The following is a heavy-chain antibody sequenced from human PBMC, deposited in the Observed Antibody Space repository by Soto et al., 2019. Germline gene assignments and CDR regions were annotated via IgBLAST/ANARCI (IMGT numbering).Heavy chain of an antibody. CDR2: INHSGST. CDR3: ARGRGIAAARGWFDP. V-gene: IGHV4-34*01. Sequence: ETLSLTCAVYGGSFSGYYWSWIRQPPGKGLEWIGEINHSGSTNYNPSLKSRVTISVDTSKNQFSLKLSSVTAAGTAVYYCARGRGIAAARGWFDPWGQGTLVTVSS. CDR1: GGSFSGYY. D-gene: IGHD6-13*01. J-gene: IGHJ5*02.